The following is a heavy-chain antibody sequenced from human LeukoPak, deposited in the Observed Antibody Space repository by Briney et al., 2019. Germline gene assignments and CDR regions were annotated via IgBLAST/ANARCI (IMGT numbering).Heavy chain of an antibody. CDR2: VSGDGSHR. Sequence: GGSLRLSCRASGFSFSSYAMHWVRRAPGKGPEWVALVSGDGSHRFYGDSVKGRFSISRDNSKNTLYLQMNSLRDEDTAVYYCARVQPPPTVVTPRYYYYGMDVWGQGTTVTVSS. D-gene: IGHD4-23*01. CDR1: GFSFSSYA. J-gene: IGHJ6*02. CDR3: ARVQPPPTVVTPRYYYYGMDV. V-gene: IGHV3-30-3*01.